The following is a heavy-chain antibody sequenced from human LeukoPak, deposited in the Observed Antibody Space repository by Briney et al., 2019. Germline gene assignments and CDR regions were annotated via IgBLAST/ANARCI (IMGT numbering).Heavy chain of an antibody. J-gene: IGHJ5*02. CDR2: IYYTGST. CDR1: GGSISSTTYY. CDR3: ARDPGALITMTINNWFDP. Sequence: SETLSLTCTVSGGSISSTTYYWGWIRQTPGKGLEWIESIYYTGSTYSNPSLRSRVTISIDTSKNQFSLNLSSVTAADTAVYYCARDPGALITMTINNWFDPWGQGTLVTVSS. D-gene: IGHD3-22*01. V-gene: IGHV4-39*07.